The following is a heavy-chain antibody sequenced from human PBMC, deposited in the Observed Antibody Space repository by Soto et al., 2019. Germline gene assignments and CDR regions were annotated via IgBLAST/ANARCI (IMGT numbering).Heavy chain of an antibody. CDR3: ATRGGGSYLPGAEYFQH. CDR1: GYTFTSYG. V-gene: IGHV1-18*01. J-gene: IGHJ1*01. Sequence: QVQLVQSGAEVKKPGASVKVSCKASGYTFTSYGISWVRQAPGQGLEWMGWISAYNGNTNYAQKLQGRVTMTTDTSTSTAYKELRSLRSDDTAVYYCATRGGGSYLPGAEYFQHWGQGTLVTVSS. CDR2: ISAYNGNT. D-gene: IGHD1-26*01.